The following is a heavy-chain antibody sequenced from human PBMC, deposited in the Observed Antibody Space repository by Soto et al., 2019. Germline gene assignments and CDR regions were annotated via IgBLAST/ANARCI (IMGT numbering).Heavy chain of an antibody. V-gene: IGHV3-7*05. D-gene: IGHD3-3*01. Sequence: GSLRLSCAASGFTFSSYWMSWVRQAPGKGLEWVANIKQDGSEKYYVDSVKGRFTISRDNANNSLYLQMNSLRAEDTAVYYCARDRVRRFLEWLLVPNSPSLDYWGQGTLVTVSS. CDR2: IKQDGSEK. CDR3: ARDRVRRFLEWLLVPNSPSLDY. CDR1: GFTFSSYW. J-gene: IGHJ4*02.